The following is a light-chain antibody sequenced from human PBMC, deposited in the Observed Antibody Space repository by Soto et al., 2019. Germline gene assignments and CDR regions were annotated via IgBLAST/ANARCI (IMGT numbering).Light chain of an antibody. Sequence: EIVLTQSPGTLSLSPGERATLSCRASQSVSSSYLAWYQQKPGQAPRLLIYGASIKATGIPDRFSGSGSGTDFSRTISRLEPEDFAVYYCQQYGSSPPYTFGQGTKVEIK. CDR3: QQYGSSPPYT. CDR2: GAS. CDR1: QSVSSSY. V-gene: IGKV3-20*01. J-gene: IGKJ2*01.